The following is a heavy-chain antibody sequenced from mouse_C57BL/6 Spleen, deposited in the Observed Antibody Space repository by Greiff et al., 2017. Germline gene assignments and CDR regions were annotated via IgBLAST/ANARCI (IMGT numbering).Heavy chain of an antibody. CDR3: ARDSNYDAMDY. V-gene: IGHV5-4*01. CDR1: GFTFSSYA. Sequence: EVQRVESGGGLVKPGGSLQLSCAASGFTFSSYAMSWVRQTPEKRLEWVATISDGGSYTYYPDNVKGLFTISRDNAKNNLYLQMSHLKSEDTAMYYCARDSNYDAMDYWRQGTSVTVSS. J-gene: IGHJ4*01. D-gene: IGHD2-5*01. CDR2: ISDGGSYT.